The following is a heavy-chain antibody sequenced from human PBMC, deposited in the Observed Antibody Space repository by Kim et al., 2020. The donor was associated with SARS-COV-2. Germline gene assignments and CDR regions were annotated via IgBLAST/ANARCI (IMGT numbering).Heavy chain of an antibody. V-gene: IGHV7-4-1*02. CDR1: GYTFTNYA. J-gene: IGHJ4*02. D-gene: IGHD3-10*01. CDR2: INTNTGNP. CDR3: ARGEGTWFGELLNY. Sequence: ASVKVSCKASGYTFTNYAMNWVRQDPGQGLEWMGWINTNTGNPTYAQGFTGRFVFSLDTSVSTAYLQISSLKAEDTAVYYCARGEGTWFGELLNYWGQGTLVTVSS.